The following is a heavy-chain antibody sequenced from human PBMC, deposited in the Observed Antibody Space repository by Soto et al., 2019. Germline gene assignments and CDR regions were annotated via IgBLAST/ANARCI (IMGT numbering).Heavy chain of an antibody. J-gene: IGHJ6*02. Sequence: ASVKVSCKASGYTFTSYVISWVRQAPGQGLEWMGWISTYNGNTNYAQKLQGRVTMTTDTSTSTAYMELRSLRSDDTAVYYCARSDRMGGMLDVWGQGTTVTVSS. CDR3: ARSDRMGGMLDV. CDR1: GYTFTSYV. V-gene: IGHV1-18*01. CDR2: ISTYNGNT. D-gene: IGHD1-26*01.